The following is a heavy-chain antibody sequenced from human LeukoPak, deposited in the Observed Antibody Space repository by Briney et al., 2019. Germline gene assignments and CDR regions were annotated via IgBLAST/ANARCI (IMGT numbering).Heavy chain of an antibody. J-gene: IGHJ6*04. CDR1: GFKFSNYG. V-gene: IGHV3-30*02. Sequence: GGSLRLSCAASGFKFSNYGMHWVRQAPGRGLEWVAFIRYDGSNTYYADSVKGRFTISRDNAKNSLYLQVNSLRAEDTAVYYCAELGITMIGRVWGNRTTVTISS. CDR2: IRYDGSNT. CDR3: AELGITMIGRV. D-gene: IGHD3-10*02.